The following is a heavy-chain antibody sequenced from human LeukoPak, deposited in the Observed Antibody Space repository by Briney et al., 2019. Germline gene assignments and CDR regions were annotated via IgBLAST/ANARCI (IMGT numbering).Heavy chain of an antibody. CDR2: ISSSSSYI. CDR3: ARSVESYRGWFDP. V-gene: IGHV3-21*01. J-gene: IGHJ5*02. Sequence: PGGSLRLSCAASGFTVSNHYMSWVRQAPGKGLEWVSSISSSSSYIYYADSVKGRFTISRDNAKNSLYLQMNSLRAEDTAVYYCARSVESYRGWFDPWGQGTLVTVSS. D-gene: IGHD2/OR15-2a*01. CDR1: GFTVSNHY.